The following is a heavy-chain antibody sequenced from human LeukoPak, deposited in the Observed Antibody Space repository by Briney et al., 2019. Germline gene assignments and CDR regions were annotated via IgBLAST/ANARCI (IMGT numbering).Heavy chain of an antibody. D-gene: IGHD4-11*01. J-gene: IGHJ6*03. V-gene: IGHV1-69*04. CDR1: GATFSNCG. CDR3: ARETGYSKQYYYMDV. Sequence: ASVKVSCKTSGATFSNCGISWVRQAPGQGPEWMGRIIPMVGRVTYGQRFQDRVTITADKATATAYMELSSLTSDDTAVYYCARETGYSKQYYYMDVWGKGTTVTVSS. CDR2: IIPMVGRV.